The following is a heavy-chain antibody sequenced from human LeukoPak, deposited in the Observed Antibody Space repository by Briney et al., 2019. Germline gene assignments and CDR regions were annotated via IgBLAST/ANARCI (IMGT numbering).Heavy chain of an antibody. CDR1: GFTFTTSV. D-gene: IGHD4-17*01. CDR3: AARRMATVPDSENLEY. Sequence: GGSLRLSCAASGFTFTTSVMNWVRQAPGKGLEWISYISSTSSAIYYAASVKGRFTVSRDNAKSSLYLQMNSLRDDDTAMYYCAARRMATVPDSENLEYWGQGTLVTVSS. CDR2: ISSTSSAI. J-gene: IGHJ4*02. V-gene: IGHV3-48*02.